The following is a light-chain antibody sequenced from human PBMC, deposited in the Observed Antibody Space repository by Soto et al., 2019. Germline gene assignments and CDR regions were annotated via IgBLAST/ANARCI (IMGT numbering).Light chain of an antibody. Sequence: EIVLAQSPGVLSLSPGDRATLSCRASQSVDSAFFAWYQQKSGQAPRLLIYGASNRVTGIPGRFSGSGSGTDFTLTITRLEPEDFAVYYCQQYNNWPQTFGQGTKVDIK. CDR3: QQYNNWPQT. CDR1: QSVDSAF. V-gene: IGKV3-20*01. CDR2: GAS. J-gene: IGKJ1*01.